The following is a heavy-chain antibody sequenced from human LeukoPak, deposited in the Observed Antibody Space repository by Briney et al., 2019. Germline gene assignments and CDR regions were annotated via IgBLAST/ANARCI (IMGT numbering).Heavy chain of an antibody. CDR2: IQDSGIT. D-gene: IGHD2-15*01. CDR3: GGRGHRYSPD. CDR1: GLYVSSRY. J-gene: IGHJ1*01. Sequence: SETLSLLCNVSGLYVSSRYWSWIRQSPGKGLEWIGFIQDSGITDYNPSLKSRLLMTLHTHENQFPLHLMSVTAADAPVYFCGGRGHRYSPDWGRGSLVSISS. V-gene: IGHV4-4*09.